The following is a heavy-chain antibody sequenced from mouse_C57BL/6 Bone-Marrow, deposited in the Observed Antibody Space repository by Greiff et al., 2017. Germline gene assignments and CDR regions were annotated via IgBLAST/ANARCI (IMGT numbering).Heavy chain of an antibody. CDR3: ARREIRRGFAY. Sequence: DVKLVESGGGLVQPGGSLKLSCAASGFTFSDYGMAWVRQAPRKGPEWVAFISNLAYSIYYADTVTGRFTISRENAKNTLYLEMSSLRSEDTAMYYCARREIRRGFAYWGQGTLVTVSA. V-gene: IGHV5-15*04. CDR2: ISNLAYSI. J-gene: IGHJ3*01. CDR1: GFTFSDYG.